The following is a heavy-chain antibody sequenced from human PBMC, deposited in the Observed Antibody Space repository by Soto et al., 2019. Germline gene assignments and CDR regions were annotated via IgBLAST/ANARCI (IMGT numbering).Heavy chain of an antibody. CDR1: GFTFSSYS. CDR2: ISSSSSTI. CDR3: ARDYMTTLSWCDP. V-gene: IGHV3-48*02. D-gene: IGHD4-4*01. J-gene: IGHJ5*02. Sequence: EVQLVESGGGLVQPGGSLRLSCAASGFTFSSYSMNWVRQAPGKGREWVSYISSSSSTIYYADPVKGRFTISSDNAKNSLYLQMNSLRDEDTAVYYCARDYMTTLSWCDPWGQGTLVTVCS.